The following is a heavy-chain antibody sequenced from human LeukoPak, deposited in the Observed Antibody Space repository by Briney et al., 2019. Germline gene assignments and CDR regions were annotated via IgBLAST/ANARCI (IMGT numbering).Heavy chain of an antibody. D-gene: IGHD2-2*01. CDR3: ASDVGYCSSTSCYLSEYFQH. V-gene: IGHV3-7*01. J-gene: IGHJ1*01. CDR2: IKQDGSEK. Sequence: GASLRLSCAASGFTFSSYWMSWVRQAPGKGLEWVANIKQDGSEKYYVDSVKGRFTISRDNAKNSLYLQMNSLRAEDTAVYYCASDVGYCSSTSCYLSEYFQHWGQGTLVTVSS. CDR1: GFTFSSYW.